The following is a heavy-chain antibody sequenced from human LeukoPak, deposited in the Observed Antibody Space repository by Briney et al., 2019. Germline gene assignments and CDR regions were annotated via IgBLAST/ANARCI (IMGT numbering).Heavy chain of an antibody. CDR3: AKEALAAAGLDY. D-gene: IGHD6-13*01. J-gene: IGHJ4*02. Sequence: GGSLRLSCAASGFTFSSYDMHWVRQATGKGLEWVSAIGTAGDPYYPGSVKGRFTISRDNAKNSLYLQMNSLRAEDTALYYCAKEALAAAGLDYWGQGTLVTVSS. CDR1: GFTFSSYD. V-gene: IGHV3-13*05. CDR2: IGTAGDP.